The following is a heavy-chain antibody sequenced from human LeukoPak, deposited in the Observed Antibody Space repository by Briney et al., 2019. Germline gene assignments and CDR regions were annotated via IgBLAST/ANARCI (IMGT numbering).Heavy chain of an antibody. Sequence: ASVKVSCXVSGYTFTDYYMHWEQQAPGKGLEWMGLVDPEDGETIYAEKFQGRVTITADTSTDTAYMELSSLRSEDTAAYYCATGREMRVVIAPSPNFDYWGQGTLVTVSS. V-gene: IGHV1-69-2*01. CDR1: GYTFTDYY. D-gene: IGHD2-21*01. CDR3: ATGREMRVVIAPSPNFDY. CDR2: VDPEDGET. J-gene: IGHJ4*02.